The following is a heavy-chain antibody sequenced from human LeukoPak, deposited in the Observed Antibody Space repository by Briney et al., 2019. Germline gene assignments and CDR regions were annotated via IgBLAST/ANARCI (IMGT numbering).Heavy chain of an antibody. J-gene: IGHJ3*02. D-gene: IGHD3-9*01. CDR1: GFTFSSYG. CDR3: AREGNNYDILTGFHAFDI. CDR2: IWYDGSNK. V-gene: IGHV3-33*01. Sequence: PGGSLRLSCAASGFTFSSYGMHWVRQAPGKGLEWVAVIWYDGSNKYYADSVKGRFTISRDNSKNTLYLQMNSLRAEDTAVYYCAREGNNYDILTGFHAFDIWGQGTMVTVSS.